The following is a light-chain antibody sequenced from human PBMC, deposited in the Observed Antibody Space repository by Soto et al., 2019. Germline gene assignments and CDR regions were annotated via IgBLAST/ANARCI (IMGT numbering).Light chain of an antibody. CDR1: SSNVGSYNL. CDR3: SSYTLTYSRGGYV. Sequence: QSALTQPASVSGSPGQSITISCTGTSSNVGSYNLVSWYQQHPGKVPKLMIYDVTNRPSGVSNRFSGSKSGNTASLTISGLQAEDEADYYCSSYTLTYSRGGYVFGSGTKLT. J-gene: IGLJ1*01. V-gene: IGLV2-14*02. CDR2: DVT.